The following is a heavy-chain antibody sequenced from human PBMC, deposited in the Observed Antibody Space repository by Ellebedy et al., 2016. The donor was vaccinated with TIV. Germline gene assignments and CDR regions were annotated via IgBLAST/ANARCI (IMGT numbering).Heavy chain of an antibody. CDR3: ARQTYGSGSLHFDY. CDR2: IYYSGNT. D-gene: IGHD3-10*01. V-gene: IGHV4-30-4*08. CDR1: GDSISSGDYF. J-gene: IGHJ4*02. Sequence: SETLSLTXTVSGDSISSGDYFWSWIRQPPGKGLEWIGYIYYSGNTFYNPSFKSRVTISVDTSKNYFSLKLSSVTAADTAVYYCARQTYGSGSLHFDYWGPGTLVTVSS.